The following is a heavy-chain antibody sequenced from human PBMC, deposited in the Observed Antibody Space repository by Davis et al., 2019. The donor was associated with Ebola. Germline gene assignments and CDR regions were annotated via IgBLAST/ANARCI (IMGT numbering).Heavy chain of an antibody. CDR3: ARGGQRLWFDP. Sequence: ASVKVSCKASGYTFTGYYMHWVRQAPGQGLEWMGWINPNSGGTNYAQKLQGRVTMTTDTSTSTAYMELRSPRSDDTAVYYCARGGQRLWFDPWGQGTLVTVSS. J-gene: IGHJ5*02. D-gene: IGHD6-25*01. V-gene: IGHV1-2*02. CDR2: INPNSGGT. CDR1: GYTFTGYY.